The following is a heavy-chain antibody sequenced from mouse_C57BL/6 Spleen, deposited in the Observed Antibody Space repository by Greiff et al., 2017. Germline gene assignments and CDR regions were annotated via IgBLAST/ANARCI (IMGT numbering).Heavy chain of an antibody. CDR2: INPSSGYT. J-gene: IGHJ3*01. Sequence: QVQLQQSGAELAKPGASVKLSCKASGYTFTSYWLHWVKQRPGQGLEWIGYINPSSGYTKYNQTFKDQSTLTADKSSSTAYMQLRSLTYEGSAVYYCARVRERAQAAWFAYWGQGTLVTVSA. CDR1: GYTFTSYW. D-gene: IGHD3-2*02. V-gene: IGHV1-7*01. CDR3: ARVRERAQAAWFAY.